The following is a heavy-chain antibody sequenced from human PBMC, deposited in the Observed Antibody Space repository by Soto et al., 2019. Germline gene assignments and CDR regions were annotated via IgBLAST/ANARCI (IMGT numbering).Heavy chain of an antibody. Sequence: GGSLRLSCVASGFTFSSFAMSWVRQAPGKGLEWVSTLSGSGGDTYYADSVKGRFTISRDKSKNTLYLQMDRLRVEDTAVYYCAKRGGYDYVWKSYRPDYWGQGTLVTV. D-gene: IGHD3-16*02. CDR3: AKRGGYDYVWKSYRPDY. CDR2: LSGSGGDT. J-gene: IGHJ4*02. CDR1: GFTFSSFA. V-gene: IGHV3-23*01.